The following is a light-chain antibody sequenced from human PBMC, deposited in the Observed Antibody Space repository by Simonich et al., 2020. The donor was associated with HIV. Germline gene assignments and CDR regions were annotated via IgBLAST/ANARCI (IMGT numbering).Light chain of an antibody. CDR3: QQFYSTPQT. CDR1: QGISNS. CDR2: GAS. Sequence: DIQMTQSPSSLSASVGDRVTVTCRASQGISNSLAWYQQKPGKAPKLLLYGASRLESGVPSRSSGSGSGTDYTLTISSLQPEDFVTYYWQQFYSTPQTFGQGTKVEIK. J-gene: IGKJ1*01. V-gene: IGKV1-NL1*01.